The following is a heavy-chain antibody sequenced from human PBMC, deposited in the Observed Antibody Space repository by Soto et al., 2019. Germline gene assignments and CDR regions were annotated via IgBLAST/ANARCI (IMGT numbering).Heavy chain of an antibody. V-gene: IGHV3-7*01. D-gene: IGHD3-9*01. CDR2: IKQDGSEK. CDR1: GFTFRNYW. J-gene: IGHJ4*01. CDR3: ASSTIEYYDILTGYYWPDY. Sequence: GESLKISCAASGFTFRNYWMSWVRQAPGMGLEWVAIIKQDGSEKYYVDSVKGRFTISRDNAKNSLYLQMNSLRAEDTAVYYCASSTIEYYDILTGYYWPDYWGQGTLVTVSS.